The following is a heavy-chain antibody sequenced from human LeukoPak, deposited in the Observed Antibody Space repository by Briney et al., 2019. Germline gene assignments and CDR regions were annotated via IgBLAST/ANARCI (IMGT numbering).Heavy chain of an antibody. CDR2: IYHSGSA. Sequence: SETLSLTCKVSGGSITTYNYYWAWIRQPPGKGLEWIASIYHSGSAYYNPSLKSRVSISIDTSNNQISLKLSSVTAADTAVYYCARESLVSSQFGVNWFDPWGQGTLVTVSS. D-gene: IGHD3-3*01. CDR3: ARESLVSSQFGVNWFDP. J-gene: IGHJ5*02. V-gene: IGHV4-39*07. CDR1: GGSITTYNYY.